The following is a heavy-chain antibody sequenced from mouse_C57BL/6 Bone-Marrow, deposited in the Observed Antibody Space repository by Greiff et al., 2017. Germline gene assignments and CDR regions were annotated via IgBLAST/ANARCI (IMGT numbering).Heavy chain of an antibody. CDR2: IYPRSGNT. CDR1: GYTFTSYG. CDR3: ASHGGYGSSWYFDV. V-gene: IGHV1-81*01. J-gene: IGHJ1*03. Sequence: QVQLQQSGAELARPGASVKLSCKASGYTFTSYGISWVKQRTGQGLEWIGEIYPRSGNTYYNEKFKGKATLTADKSSSTAYMELRSLTSEESAVYFCASHGGYGSSWYFDVWGTGTTVTVSS. D-gene: IGHD1-1*01.